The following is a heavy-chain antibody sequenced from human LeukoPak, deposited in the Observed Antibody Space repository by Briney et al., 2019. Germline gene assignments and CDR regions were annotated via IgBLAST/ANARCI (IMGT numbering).Heavy chain of an antibody. CDR2: ISSSSGYI. D-gene: IGHD3-3*01. CDR1: GFTFSSYS. Sequence: GGSLRLSCAASGFTFSSYSMNWVRQAPGKGLEWVSSISSSSGYIYYADSVKGRFTISRDNAKNSLYLQMNSLRAEDTAVYYCARDLSSYYDFWSGPGKTYYFDYWGQGTLVTVSS. J-gene: IGHJ4*02. CDR3: ARDLSSYYDFWSGPGKTYYFDY. V-gene: IGHV3-21*01.